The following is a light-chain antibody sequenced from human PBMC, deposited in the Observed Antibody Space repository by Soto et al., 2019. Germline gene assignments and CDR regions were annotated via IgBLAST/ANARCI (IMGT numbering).Light chain of an antibody. CDR2: GAS. V-gene: IGKV3-20*01. CDR3: QQYGSSPWT. Sequence: EIVLTQSPGTLSLSPGERATLSCRASQSVSSSYLAWYQQKPGQAPRLLIYGASSRATGIHDRFSGSGSGTDFTLTISRLEPEDLAVYYCQQYGSSPWTVGQGTKVEIK. J-gene: IGKJ1*01. CDR1: QSVSSSY.